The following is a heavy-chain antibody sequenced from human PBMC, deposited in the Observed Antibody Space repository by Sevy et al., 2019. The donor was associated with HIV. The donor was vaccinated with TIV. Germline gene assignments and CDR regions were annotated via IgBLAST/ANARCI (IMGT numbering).Heavy chain of an antibody. CDR1: GFTFSSYS. CDR2: ISSSSSYI. V-gene: IGHV3-21*01. Sequence: GGSLRLSCAASGFTFSSYSMNWVRQAPGKGLEWVSSISSSSSYIYYADSVKGRFTISRDNAENSLYLQMTSLRAEDTAVYYCARTADRDYYYYMDVWGKGTTITVSS. D-gene: IGHD3-10*01. CDR3: ARTADRDYYYYMDV. J-gene: IGHJ6*03.